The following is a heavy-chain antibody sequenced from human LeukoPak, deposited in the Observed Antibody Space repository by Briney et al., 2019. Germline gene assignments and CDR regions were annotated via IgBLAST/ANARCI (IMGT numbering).Heavy chain of an antibody. CDR1: GYTFTGYY. CDR3: ARDRSLYDFWSGYPDYFDY. D-gene: IGHD3-3*01. CDR2: INPSGGST. J-gene: IGHJ4*02. V-gene: IGHV1-46*01. Sequence: ASVKVSCKASGYTFTGYYLHWVRQAPGQGLEWMGIINPSGGSTSYAQKFQGRVTMTRDTSTSTVYMELSSLRSEDTAVYYCARDRSLYDFWSGYPDYFDYWGQGTLVTVSS.